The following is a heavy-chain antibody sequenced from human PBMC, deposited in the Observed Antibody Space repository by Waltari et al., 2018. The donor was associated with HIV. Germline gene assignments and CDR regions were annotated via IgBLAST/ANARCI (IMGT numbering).Heavy chain of an antibody. D-gene: IGHD5-18*01. CDR1: GFTFSSSS. J-gene: IGHJ4*02. CDR3: ARDLAADTAYDY. CDR2: ISSSSSYI. Sequence: EVQLVESGGGLVKPGGSLRLSCAASGFTFSSSSMNWVRQAPGKGLEWVSSISSSSSYIYYADSVKGRFTISRDNAKNSLYLQMNSLRAEDTAVYYCARDLAADTAYDYWGQGTLVTVSS. V-gene: IGHV3-21*01.